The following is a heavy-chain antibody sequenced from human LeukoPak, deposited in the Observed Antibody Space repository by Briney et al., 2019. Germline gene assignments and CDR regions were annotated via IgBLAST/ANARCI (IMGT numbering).Heavy chain of an antibody. CDR1: GFTFSSYS. Sequence: GGSLRLSCAASGFTFSSYSMNWVRQAQGKGLGWVSSISSSSSYIYYADSVKGRFTISRDNAKNSLYLQMNSLRAEDTAVYYCARDGAAATDYAFDIWGQGTMVTVSS. V-gene: IGHV3-21*01. CDR3: ARDGAAATDYAFDI. D-gene: IGHD6-25*01. J-gene: IGHJ3*02. CDR2: ISSSSSYI.